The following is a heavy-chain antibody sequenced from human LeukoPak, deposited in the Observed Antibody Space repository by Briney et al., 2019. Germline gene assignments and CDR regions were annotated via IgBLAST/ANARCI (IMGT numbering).Heavy chain of an antibody. V-gene: IGHV4-61*01. Sequence: PSETLSLTCTVSGGSVSSGNEYWSWIRQPPGKGLEWIGYIYYSGSTNYNPSLKSRVTISVDKSKNQFSLKLSSVTAADTAVYYCVRATDYRWFDPWGQGTLVTVSS. CDR2: IYYSGST. CDR3: VRATDYRWFDP. D-gene: IGHD3-16*01. CDR1: GGSVSSGNEY. J-gene: IGHJ5*02.